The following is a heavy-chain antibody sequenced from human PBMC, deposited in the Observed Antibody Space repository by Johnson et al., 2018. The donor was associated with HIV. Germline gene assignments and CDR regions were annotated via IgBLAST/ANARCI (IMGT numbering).Heavy chain of an antibody. CDR2: ISSSGST. CDR3: ARDSPWELTAFDI. D-gene: IGHD1-26*01. J-gene: IGHJ3*02. Sequence: QVQLVESGGGLVKPGGSLRLSCAASGFTFSDYYMSWIRQAPGKGLEWVSYISSSGSTYYADSVKGRFTISRDNSKNTLNLQMNSLRAEDTAVYYCARDSPWELTAFDIWGQGTMVTVSS. V-gene: IGHV3-11*01. CDR1: GFTFSDYY.